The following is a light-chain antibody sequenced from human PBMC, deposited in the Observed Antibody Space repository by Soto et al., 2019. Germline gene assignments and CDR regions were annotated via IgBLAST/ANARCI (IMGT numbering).Light chain of an antibody. J-gene: IGKJ4*01. CDR2: DAS. Sequence: DIQLAQSPSSLSASVGDRVNITCQASQDINKYLNWYQQKAGKVPKLLISDASNLETGVPPRFSGSGSGTDFSFTISSLQPEDIATYYCQQNSNLPLTFGGGTKVEIK. CDR1: QDINKY. CDR3: QQNSNLPLT. V-gene: IGKV1-33*01.